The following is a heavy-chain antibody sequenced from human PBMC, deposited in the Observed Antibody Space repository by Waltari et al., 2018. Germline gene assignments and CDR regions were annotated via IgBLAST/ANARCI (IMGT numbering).Heavy chain of an antibody. V-gene: IGHV1-69*13. D-gene: IGHD6-13*01. CDR2: IIPIFGTA. CDR3: ARGRSIAAAGTSAYFDY. J-gene: IGHJ4*02. CDR1: GGTFSSYA. Sequence: QVQLVQSGAEVKKPGSSVKVSCKASGGTFSSYAISWVRQAPGQGLEWMGGIIPIFGTANDAQKFQGRVTITADESTSTAYMELSSLRSEETAVYYCARGRSIAAAGTSAYFDYWGQGTLVTVSS.